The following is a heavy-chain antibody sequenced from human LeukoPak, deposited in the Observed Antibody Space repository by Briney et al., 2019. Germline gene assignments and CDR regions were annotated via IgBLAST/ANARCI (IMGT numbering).Heavy chain of an antibody. Sequence: WRSLRLYCAASGFIFSSYVMHWVRQAPGTGLEWVAFIRYDGTNKYYADSVKGRFTISRDNPKNTLHLQMNSLRGDDTAVYYCARELLWFGELFSDAFDIWGQGTMVTVSS. CDR3: ARELLWFGELFSDAFDI. J-gene: IGHJ3*02. CDR2: IRYDGTNK. D-gene: IGHD3-10*01. CDR1: GFIFSSYV. V-gene: IGHV3-30*02.